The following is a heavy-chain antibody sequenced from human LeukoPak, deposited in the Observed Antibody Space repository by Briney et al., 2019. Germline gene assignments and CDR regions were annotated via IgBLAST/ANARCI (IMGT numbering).Heavy chain of an antibody. Sequence: GGSLRLSCSASAFTFSSYEMNWVRQAPGKGLEWVSYISSSGNIIYYTDSVRGRFTISRDNAKNSLYLQMNSLRAEDTDVYYCARLGYSSAKSFDYWGQETLVTVSS. CDR3: ARLGYSSAKSFDY. CDR1: AFTFSSYE. D-gene: IGHD6-19*01. J-gene: IGHJ4*02. CDR2: ISSSGNII. V-gene: IGHV3-48*03.